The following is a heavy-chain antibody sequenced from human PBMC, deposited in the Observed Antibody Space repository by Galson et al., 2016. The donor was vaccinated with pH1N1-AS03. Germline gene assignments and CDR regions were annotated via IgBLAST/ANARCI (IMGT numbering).Heavy chain of an antibody. CDR2: ISGNGVST. Sequence: SLRLSCAASGFTFTNYAIHWVRQAPGKGPEYVSAISGNGVSTYYANSVKGRFTISRDNSKNTLYLQIGSLRAEDMAVYYCARGPVSYSNYWFPPPDYWGQGTLVTVSS. V-gene: IGHV3-64*01. CDR3: ARGPVSYSNYWFPPPDY. J-gene: IGHJ4*02. CDR1: GFTFTNYA. D-gene: IGHD6-13*01.